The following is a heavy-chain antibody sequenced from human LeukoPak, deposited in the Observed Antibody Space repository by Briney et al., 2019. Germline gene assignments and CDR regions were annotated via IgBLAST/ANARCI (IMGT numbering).Heavy chain of an antibody. CDR3: ARVSYDILTGYSYIDY. D-gene: IGHD3-9*01. V-gene: IGHV3-21*01. J-gene: IGHJ4*02. CDR2: IRSSSSYI. Sequence: GGSLRLSCAASGFTVSSNYMSWVRQAPGKGLEWVSSIRSSSSYIYYADSVKGRFTISRDNAKNSLYLQMNSLRAEDTAVYYCARVSYDILTGYSYIDYWGQGTLVTVPS. CDR1: GFTVSSNY.